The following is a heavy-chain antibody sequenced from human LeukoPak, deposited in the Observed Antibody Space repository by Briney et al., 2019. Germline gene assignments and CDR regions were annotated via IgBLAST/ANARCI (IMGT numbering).Heavy chain of an antibody. CDR3: ARDEVYYDSSGYFDY. D-gene: IGHD3-22*01. CDR2: ISAYNGNT. Sequence: ASVKVSCKASGYTFTSYGISWVRQAPGQGLEWMGWISAYNGNTNYAQKLQGRVTMTTDTSTSTAYMELRSLRSEDTAVYYCARDEVYYDSSGYFDYWGQGTLVTVSS. V-gene: IGHV1-18*01. CDR1: GYTFTSYG. J-gene: IGHJ4*02.